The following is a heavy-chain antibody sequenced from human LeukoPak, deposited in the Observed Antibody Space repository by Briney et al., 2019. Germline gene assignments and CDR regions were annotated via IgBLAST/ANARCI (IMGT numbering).Heavy chain of an antibody. CDR2: IYPSGNT. Sequence: SETLSLTCVVYGGSFSRHYWSWIRQPAGKGLEWIGRIYPSGNTNHNPSLKSRVTISLDTSKNQFSLKLSSVTAADTAVYYCALTAAGTLFDYWGQGTLVTVSS. D-gene: IGHD6-13*01. CDR3: ALTAAGTLFDY. V-gene: IGHV4-59*10. J-gene: IGHJ4*02. CDR1: GGSFSRHY.